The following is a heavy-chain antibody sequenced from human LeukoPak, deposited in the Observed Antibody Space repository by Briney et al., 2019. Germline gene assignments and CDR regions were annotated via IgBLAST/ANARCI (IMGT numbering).Heavy chain of an antibody. CDR2: ISGSGGST. V-gene: IGHV3-23*01. J-gene: IGHJ4*02. Sequence: PGGSLRLSCAASGFTFSSYAMSWVRQAPGKGLEWVSAISGSGGSTYYADSVKGRFTISRDNSKNTLYLQMNSLRAEDTAVYYSAKIWEQWLVRDLDYWGQGTLVTVSS. CDR1: GFTFSSYA. CDR3: AKIWEQWLVRDLDY. D-gene: IGHD6-19*01.